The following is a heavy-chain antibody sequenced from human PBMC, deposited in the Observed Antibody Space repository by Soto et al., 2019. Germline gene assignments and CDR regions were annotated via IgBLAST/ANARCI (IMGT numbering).Heavy chain of an antibody. CDR2: INHSGST. V-gene: IGHV4-34*01. CDR1: GGSFSGYY. Sequence: SETLSLTCAVYGGSFSGYYWSWTRQPPGKGLEWIGDINHSGSTNYNPSLKSRVTISVDTSKNQFSLKLSSVTAADTAVYYCARGRRRFRMIVVVITTGDWFDPWGQGTLVTVSS. D-gene: IGHD3-22*01. J-gene: IGHJ5*02. CDR3: ARGRRRFRMIVVVITTGDWFDP.